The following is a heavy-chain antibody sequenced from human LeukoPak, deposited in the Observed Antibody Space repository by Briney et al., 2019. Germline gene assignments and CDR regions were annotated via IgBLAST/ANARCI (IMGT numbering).Heavy chain of an antibody. CDR1: GFTFSSYA. Sequence: GGSLRLSCAASGFTFSSYAMSWVRQAPGKGLEWVSAISGSGGSTYYADSVRGRFTISRDNSKNTLYLQMNSLRAEDTAVYYCAKDRASGTAFDYWGQGTLVTVSS. CDR3: AKDRASGTAFDY. CDR2: ISGSGGST. V-gene: IGHV3-23*01. D-gene: IGHD2-2*01. J-gene: IGHJ4*02.